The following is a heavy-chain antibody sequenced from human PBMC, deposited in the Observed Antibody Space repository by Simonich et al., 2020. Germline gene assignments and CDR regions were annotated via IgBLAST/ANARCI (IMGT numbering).Heavy chain of an antibody. J-gene: IGHJ4*02. V-gene: IGHV3-33*01. CDR1: GFTYSSYG. CDR3: ARDRYCSGGSCYYFDY. D-gene: IGHD2-15*01. CDR2: IWYDGSNK. Sequence: QVQLVESGGGVVQPGRSLRLSCAASGFTYSSYGIHWVGQAPGKGLEWVAVIWYDGSNKYYADSVKGRFTISKDNSKNTLYLQMNRLRAEDTAVYYCARDRYCSGGSCYYFDYWGQGTLVTVSS.